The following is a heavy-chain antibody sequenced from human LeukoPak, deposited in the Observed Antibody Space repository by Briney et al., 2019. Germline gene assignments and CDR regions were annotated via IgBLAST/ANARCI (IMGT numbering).Heavy chain of an antibody. Sequence: GGSLRLSCAASGFIFSDYYMSWIRQAPGKGLEWVSYISSGSTIYYSDSVKGRFTISRDNAKNSLYLQLNSLREEDTAVYYCASDEGNLAYSNYGFDYWGQGTLVTVSS. CDR2: ISSGSTI. D-gene: IGHD4-11*01. CDR3: ASDEGNLAYSNYGFDY. CDR1: GFIFSDYY. V-gene: IGHV3-11*01. J-gene: IGHJ4*02.